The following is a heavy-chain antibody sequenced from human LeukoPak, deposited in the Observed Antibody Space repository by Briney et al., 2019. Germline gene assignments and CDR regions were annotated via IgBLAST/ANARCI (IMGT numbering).Heavy chain of an antibody. CDR3: ARDLSRGVNYYALDV. J-gene: IGHJ6*02. CDR1: GFTFSDHY. Sequence: GGSLRLSCAASGFTFSDHYMSWIRQAPGKGLEWVSYISTSGSSIYYADSVQGRFTISRDNAKNSLFLQMNSLTAEDTAVYYCARDLSRGVNYYALDVWGQGTTVTVS. D-gene: IGHD2-15*01. V-gene: IGHV3-11*01. CDR2: ISTSGSSI.